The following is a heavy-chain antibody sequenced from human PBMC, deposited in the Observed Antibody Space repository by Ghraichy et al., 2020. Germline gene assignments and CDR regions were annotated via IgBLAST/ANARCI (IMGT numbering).Heavy chain of an antibody. CDR3: AKEAVTGTYNWFDS. D-gene: IGHD6-19*01. J-gene: IGHJ5*01. Sequence: GGSLRLSCVASGFTFSSYTMNWVRQAPGKGLEWVSYISSSGSTIYYADSVKGRFTLSRDNAKNSLYLQMNSLRDEDTAVYFCAKEAVTGTYNWFDSWGQGTLVTVSS. CDR2: ISSSGSTI. V-gene: IGHV3-48*02. CDR1: GFTFSSYT.